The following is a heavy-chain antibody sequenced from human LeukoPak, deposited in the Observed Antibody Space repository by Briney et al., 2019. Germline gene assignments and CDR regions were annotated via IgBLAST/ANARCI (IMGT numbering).Heavy chain of an antibody. Sequence: PGGSLRLSCAASGFTVSSNYMSWVRQAPGKGLEWVSVINSGCSTYYTDSVKGRFTISRDNSKNTLYLQMNSLRAEDTAVYYCARSFDWPTIGGFDYWGQGTLVTVSS. D-gene: IGHD3-9*01. V-gene: IGHV3-53*01. CDR1: GFTVSSNY. J-gene: IGHJ4*02. CDR3: ARSFDWPTIGGFDY. CDR2: INSGCST.